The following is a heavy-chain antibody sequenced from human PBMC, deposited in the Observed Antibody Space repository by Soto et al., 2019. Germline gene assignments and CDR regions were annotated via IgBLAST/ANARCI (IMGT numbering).Heavy chain of an antibody. CDR1: GFTFSSYD. J-gene: IGHJ4*02. Sequence: GGSLRLYCAASGFTFSSYDMHWVRQAPGKGLEWVAVISYDGSNKYYADSVKGRFTISRDNSKNTLYLQMNSLRAEDTAVYYCARDQRPGGIAVAGPDYWGQGTLVSVS. CDR3: ARDQRPGGIAVAGPDY. CDR2: ISYDGSNK. V-gene: IGHV3-30-3*01. D-gene: IGHD6-19*01.